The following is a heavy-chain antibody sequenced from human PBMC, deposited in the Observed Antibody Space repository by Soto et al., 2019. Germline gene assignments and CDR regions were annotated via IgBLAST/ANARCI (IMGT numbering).Heavy chain of an antibody. CDR1: GFTFSSYA. J-gene: IGHJ2*01. CDR3: AKDGVRGLLSYSSGFIYDL. CDR2: ISGSGGST. V-gene: IGHV3-23*01. D-gene: IGHD6-19*01. Sequence: EVQLLESGGGLVQPGGTLRHSCAATGFTFSSYAMSWVRQAPGKGLEWVSAISGSGGSTYYADSVKGRFTISRDNSKNTLYLQMNSLRAEDTAVYYCAKDGVRGLLSYSSGFIYDLWGRGTLVTVSS.